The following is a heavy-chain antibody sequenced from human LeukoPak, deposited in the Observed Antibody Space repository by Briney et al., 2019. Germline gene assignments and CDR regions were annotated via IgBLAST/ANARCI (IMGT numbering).Heavy chain of an antibody. CDR2: ISAYNGNT. D-gene: IGHD2-15*01. Sequence: ASVKVSCKASGYTFTSYGISWVRQAPGQGLEWMGWISAYNGNTNYAQKLQGRVTMTTDTSTSTAYMELRSLRSDDTAVYYCARAEPHSYCSGGSCYLDYWGQGTLVTVSS. CDR1: GYTFTSYG. J-gene: IGHJ4*02. V-gene: IGHV1-18*01. CDR3: ARAEPHSYCSGGSCYLDY.